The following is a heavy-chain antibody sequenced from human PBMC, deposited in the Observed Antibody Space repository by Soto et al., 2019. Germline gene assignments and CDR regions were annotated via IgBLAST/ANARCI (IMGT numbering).Heavy chain of an antibody. CDR3: ARGNYHGMDV. CDR2: ISGSGGSI. Sequence: GGSLRLSCTASGFTFSNYDVNWVRQAPGKGLEWVSCISGSGGSIYYADSMKGRFTISRDNAMNSLYLQMNGLRDEDTAVYYCARGNYHGMDVWGQGTTVTVSS. V-gene: IGHV3-48*02. J-gene: IGHJ6*02. CDR1: GFTFSNYD.